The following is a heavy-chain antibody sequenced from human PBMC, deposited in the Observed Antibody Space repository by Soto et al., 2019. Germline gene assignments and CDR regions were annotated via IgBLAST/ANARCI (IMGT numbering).Heavy chain of an antibody. CDR3: ARGNYYAMDV. CDR2: IDPSDSYT. CDR1: GYSFTNYW. J-gene: IGHJ6*02. V-gene: IGHV5-10-1*01. Sequence: GESLKISCKGPGYSFTNYWINWVRQMPGKGLEWMGRIDPSDSYTNYSPSFQGHVTISTDKSISTAYLQWSSLKASDTAMYYCARGNYYAMDVWGPGTTVTV.